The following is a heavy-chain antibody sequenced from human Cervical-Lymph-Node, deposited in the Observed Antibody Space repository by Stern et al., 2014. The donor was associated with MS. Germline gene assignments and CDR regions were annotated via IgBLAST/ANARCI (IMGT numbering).Heavy chain of an antibody. CDR1: GGSISSGSYH. V-gene: IGHV4-61*02. CDR2: IYSSGST. D-gene: IGHD3-3*01. CDR3: AREEFYDFWSGYEPDS. J-gene: IGHJ4*02. Sequence: QVQLQESGPGLVKPSQTLSLTCTVSGGSISSGSYHWMWIRQPAGKGLEWIGRIYSSGSTDYNPSLKTPVTISLATSKTLFPLRALLVTAADTAVYFCAREEFYDFWSGYEPDSWGQGKLVTVSS.